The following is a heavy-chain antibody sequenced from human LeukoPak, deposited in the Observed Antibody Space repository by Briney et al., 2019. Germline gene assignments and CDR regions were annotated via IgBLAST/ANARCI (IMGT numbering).Heavy chain of an antibody. CDR1: GYTFTSYA. CDR3: ARGSPRYYYDSSGYQIDY. V-gene: IGHV7-4-1*02. Sequence: ASVKVSCKASGYTFTSYAMNWVRQAPGQGLEWMGWINTNTVDATYAQGFTGRFVFSLDTSVSTAYLQISSLKAEDTAAYYCARGSPRYYYDSSGYQIDYWGQGTLVTVSS. J-gene: IGHJ4*02. CDR2: INTNTVDA. D-gene: IGHD3-22*01.